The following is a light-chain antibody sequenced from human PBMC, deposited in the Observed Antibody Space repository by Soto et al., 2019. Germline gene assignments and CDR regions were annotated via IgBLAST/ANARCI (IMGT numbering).Light chain of an antibody. V-gene: IGLV2-14*01. J-gene: IGLJ3*02. Sequence: QSALTQPASVSGSPGQSITISCTGTNNNIGDYNYVSWYQQHPDKAPKLIIYEVSNRPSGISGRFSGSKSGNTASLTISGLQAEDEAHYYCYCFTYSALRWVFGGGTKLAVL. CDR2: EVS. CDR3: YCFTYSALRWV. CDR1: NNNIGDYNY.